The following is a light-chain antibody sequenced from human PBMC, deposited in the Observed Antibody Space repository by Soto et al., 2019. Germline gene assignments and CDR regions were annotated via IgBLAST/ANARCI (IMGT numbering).Light chain of an antibody. Sequence: QSVLTQPPSVSAAPGQKVTISCSGSSSNIGKNYVSWYKQLPGTAPKLLNYDNNKRPSGIPDRFSGSKSGTSATLGITGLQTGDEADYYCGTWDSSLSALYVFGTGTKVTVL. V-gene: IGLV1-51*01. CDR1: SSNIGKNY. CDR2: DNN. CDR3: GTWDSSLSALYV. J-gene: IGLJ1*01.